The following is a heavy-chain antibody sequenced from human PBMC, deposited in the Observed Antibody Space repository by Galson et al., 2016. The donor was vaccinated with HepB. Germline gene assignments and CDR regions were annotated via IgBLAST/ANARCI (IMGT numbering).Heavy chain of an antibody. Sequence: SLRLSCAASGFTFSNYAMHWVRQAPGKGLEWLAIISYDGSDEYYADSVKGQFTISSDNSKNTLYLQMNSLRGEDTAVYYCARDNYDFWSGPIDFWGQGTLVTVSS. V-gene: IGHV3-30*04. J-gene: IGHJ4*02. CDR3: ARDNYDFWSGPIDF. D-gene: IGHD3-3*01. CDR1: GFTFSNYA. CDR2: ISYDGSDE.